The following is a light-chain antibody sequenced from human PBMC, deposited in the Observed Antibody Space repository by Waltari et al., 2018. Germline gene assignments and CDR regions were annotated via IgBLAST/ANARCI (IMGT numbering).Light chain of an antibody. V-gene: IGLV4-69*01. CDR3: QTWASGLYV. J-gene: IGLJ1*01. CDR2: VTSDGRQ. CDR1: GGHSGYA. Sequence: QLVLTQSPSASASPGASVKLTCTLSGGHSGYAIAWHQQHPEKGPRFLMKVTSDGRQNKGDGIPDRCSGSSSGAERYLTISSLQSEDEADYYCQTWASGLYVFGTGTKVTVV.